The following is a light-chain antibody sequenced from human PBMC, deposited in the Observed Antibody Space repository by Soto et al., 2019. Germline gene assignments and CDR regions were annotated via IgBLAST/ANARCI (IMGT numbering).Light chain of an antibody. CDR2: GAS. Sequence: EIVMTQSPATLSVSPGERATLSFRASQSVTSNLAWYQQKPGQAPRLLIYGASTRATGIPARFSGSGSGTEFTLTISSLHSEDFAVYYCQHYNNWPITFGQGTRLEI. V-gene: IGKV3D-15*01. J-gene: IGKJ5*01. CDR3: QHYNNWPIT. CDR1: QSVTSN.